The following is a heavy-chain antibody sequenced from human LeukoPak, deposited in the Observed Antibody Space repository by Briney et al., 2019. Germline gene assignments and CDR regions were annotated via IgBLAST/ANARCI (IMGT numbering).Heavy chain of an antibody. CDR2: ISWDGGST. CDR3: AKDELPAGKPYDFWSGYQDY. Sequence: PGGSLRLSCAASGFTFDDYAMHWVRQAPGEGLEWVSLISWDGGSTYYADSAKGRFTISRDNSKNSLYLQMNSLRAEDTALYYCAKDELPAGKPYDFWSGYQDYWGQGTLVTVSS. CDR1: GFTFDDYA. J-gene: IGHJ4*02. D-gene: IGHD3-3*01. V-gene: IGHV3-43D*04.